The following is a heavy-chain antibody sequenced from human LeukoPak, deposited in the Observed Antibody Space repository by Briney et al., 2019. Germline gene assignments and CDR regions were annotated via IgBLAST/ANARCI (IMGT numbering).Heavy chain of an antibody. J-gene: IGHJ4*02. CDR1: GYTFTGYY. CDR3: ARVLRIAARRYYFDY. CDR2: INPNSGGT. D-gene: IGHD6-6*01. V-gene: IGHV1-2*02. Sequence: ASVKVSCKASGYTFTGYYMHWVRQAPGQGLEWMGWINPNSGGTNYAQKFQGRVTMTRDTSISTAYMELSRLRSDDTAVYYCARVLRIAARRYYFDYWGQGTLVTVSS.